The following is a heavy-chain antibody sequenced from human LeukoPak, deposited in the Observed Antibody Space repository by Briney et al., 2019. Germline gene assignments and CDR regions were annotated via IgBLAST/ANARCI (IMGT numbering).Heavy chain of an antibody. D-gene: IGHD2-2*01. J-gene: IGHJ5*02. CDR1: GYSFTSYW. V-gene: IGHV5-51*04. CDR3: ARSIVVVPAATYNWFDP. CDR2: IYPGDSDT. Sequence: GESLKISCKGSGYSFTSYWIGWVRQMPGKGLEWMGIIYPGDSDTRYSPSFQGQVTISADKPISTAYLQWSSLKASDTAMYYCARSIVVVPAATYNWFDPWGQGTLVTVSS.